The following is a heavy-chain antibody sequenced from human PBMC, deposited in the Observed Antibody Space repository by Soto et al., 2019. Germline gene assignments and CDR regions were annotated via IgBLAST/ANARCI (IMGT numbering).Heavy chain of an antibody. V-gene: IGHV3-23*01. CDR2: ISGSGSST. J-gene: IGHJ4*02. CDR1: GFTFSSYA. D-gene: IGHD1-26*01. CDR3: AKGAPRYRLPLDY. Sequence: QPGGSLRLSCAVSGFTFSSYAMSWVRQAPGKGLEWVSTISGSGSSTHYADSVKGRFTISRDISKNTLYLQMNSLRVEDTALYYCAKGAPRYRLPLDYWGLGTLVTVSS.